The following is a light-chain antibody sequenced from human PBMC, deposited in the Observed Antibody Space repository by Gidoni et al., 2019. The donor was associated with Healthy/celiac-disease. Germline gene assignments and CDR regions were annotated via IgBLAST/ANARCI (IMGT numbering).Light chain of an antibody. Sequence: DIQMTQSPSSLSASVGDRVTIPCRASQRISSYLNWYQQKPGKAPKLRIYAASSLQSGVPSRFSGSGSGTDFTLTISSLQPEDFATYYCQQSYSTPLTFXGXTKVEIK. CDR1: QRISSY. V-gene: IGKV1-39*01. CDR3: QQSYSTPLT. CDR2: AAS. J-gene: IGKJ4*01.